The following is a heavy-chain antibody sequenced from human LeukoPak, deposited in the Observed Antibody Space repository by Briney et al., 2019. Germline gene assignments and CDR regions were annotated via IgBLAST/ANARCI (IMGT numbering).Heavy chain of an antibody. J-gene: IGHJ4*02. CDR2: ISSSSSYI. D-gene: IGHD6-25*01. CDR3: AKEAAPVFDH. V-gene: IGHV3-21*06. CDR1: GFTFNSYS. Sequence: GGSLRLSCAASGFTFNSYSMNWVRQAPGKGLEGVSSISSSSSYIYYADSVKGRFTISRDNAKNLLYLQMNSLRAEDTAIYYCAKEAAPVFDHWGQGTLVTVSS.